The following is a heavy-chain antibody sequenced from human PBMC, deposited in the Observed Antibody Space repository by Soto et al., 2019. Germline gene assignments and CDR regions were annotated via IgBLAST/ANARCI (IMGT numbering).Heavy chain of an antibody. V-gene: IGHV1-69*13. J-gene: IGHJ4*02. Sequence: XVKVSCKASGSTFSSYAISWVRQAPGQVLEWMGGXIPIFXKANYAQKLQGXVTNTADXXTSTKYMQLNSLRYEDKDVYYCARDGSGGDFDYWGQGTLVTVSS. CDR3: ARDGSGGDFDY. CDR2: XIPIFXKA. CDR1: GSTFSSYA. D-gene: IGHD2-15*01.